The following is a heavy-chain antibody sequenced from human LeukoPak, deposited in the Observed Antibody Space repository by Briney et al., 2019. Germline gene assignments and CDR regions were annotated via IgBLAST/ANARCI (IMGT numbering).Heavy chain of an antibody. CDR1: GFTLSDHY. Sequence: GGSLRLSCAASGFTLSDHYMNWVRQAPGKGLEWVSSISTHSNYIYYADSLKGQFTISRDNAKNSLHLQMNSLRADDTAIYYCARGHYDSSGSLDCWGQGTRVTVSS. D-gene: IGHD3-22*01. V-gene: IGHV3-21*01. J-gene: IGHJ4*02. CDR2: ISTHSNYI. CDR3: ARGHYDSSGSLDC.